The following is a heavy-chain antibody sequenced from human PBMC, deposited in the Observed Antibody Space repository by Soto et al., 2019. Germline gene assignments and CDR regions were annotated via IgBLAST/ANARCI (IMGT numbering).Heavy chain of an antibody. CDR3: ARGHSILYDSSGPLDY. CDR2: IGTAGDT. Sequence: EVQLVESGGGLVQPGGSLRLSCAASGFTFSSYDMHWVRQATGKGLEWVSAIGTAGDTYYPGSVKGRFTISRENAKNSLYLQMNSLRAGDTAVYYCARGHSILYDSSGPLDYWGQGTLVTVSS. D-gene: IGHD3-22*01. V-gene: IGHV3-13*01. J-gene: IGHJ4*02. CDR1: GFTFSSYD.